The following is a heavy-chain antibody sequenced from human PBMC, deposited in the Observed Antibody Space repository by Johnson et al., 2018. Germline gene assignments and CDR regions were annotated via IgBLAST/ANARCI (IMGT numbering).Heavy chain of an antibody. CDR2: IYTGGST. J-gene: IGHJ6*03. D-gene: IGHD1-7*01. CDR1: GFTVNSTY. V-gene: IGHV3-53*02. Sequence: EVQLVETGGGLVQPGGSLRLTCVASGFTVNSTYMTWVRQAPGKGLEWVSVIYTGGSTYYSASVKGRFTISKANSRKTLFLLMNSPRGDEWAVYFCAREGGNYEGGYYYYMDVWGKGTTVTVSS. CDR3: AREGGNYEGGYYYYMDV.